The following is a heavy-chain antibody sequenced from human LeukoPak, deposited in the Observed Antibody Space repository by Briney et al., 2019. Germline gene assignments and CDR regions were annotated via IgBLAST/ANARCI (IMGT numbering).Heavy chain of an antibody. J-gene: IGHJ6*03. CDR3: ARRGGFHISGSFIYYYYYMDV. D-gene: IGHD3-10*01. CDR2: INHSGST. V-gene: IGHV4-34*01. CDR1: GGSFSGYY. Sequence: KSSETLSLTCAVYGGSFSGYYWSWIRQPPGKGLEWIGEINHSGSTNYNPSLKSRVTISVDTSKNQFSLKLSSVTAADTAVYYCARRGGFHISGSFIYYYYYMDVWGKGTTVTISS.